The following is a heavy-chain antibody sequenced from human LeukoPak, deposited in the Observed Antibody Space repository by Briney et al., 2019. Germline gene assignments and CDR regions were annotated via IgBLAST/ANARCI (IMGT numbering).Heavy chain of an antibody. J-gene: IGHJ4*02. V-gene: IGHV3-20*04. CDR2: INWNGGST. D-gene: IGHD2-2*01. CDR1: GFTFDDYG. CDR3: ARRGYCTSTRCYYIDH. Sequence: PGGSLRLSCAASGFTFDDYGMSWVRQAPGKGLEWVSGINWNGGSTGYADSVKGRFTISRDNAKNSLYLQMNSLRDEDTALHYCARRGYCTSTRCYYIDHWGQGTLVTVSS.